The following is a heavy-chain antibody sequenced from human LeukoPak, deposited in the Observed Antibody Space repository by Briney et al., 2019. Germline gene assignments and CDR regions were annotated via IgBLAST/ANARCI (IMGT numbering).Heavy chain of an antibody. V-gene: IGHV1-18*01. J-gene: IGHJ6*03. CDR1: GYTFTSYG. D-gene: IGHD2-2*02. CDR2: ISAYNGNT. CDR3: ARAGDIVVVPAAITYMDV. Sequence: ASVKVSCKASGYTFTSYGISWVRQAPGQGLEWMGWISAYNGNTNYAQKLQGRVTMTTDTSTSTAYMELRSLRSDDTAVYYCARAGDIVVVPAAITYMDVWGKGTTVTISS.